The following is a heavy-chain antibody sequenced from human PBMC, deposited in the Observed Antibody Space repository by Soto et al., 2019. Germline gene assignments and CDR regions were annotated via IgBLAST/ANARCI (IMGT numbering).Heavy chain of an antibody. Sequence: GGSLRLSCAASGFTFSTYSMSWGRQAPGKGLEWVAHITASGGTTYYADSVKGRFTISRDTSRNTLNLQMNGLRVEDTALYYCAKCMQAYWNYDAHHIWGQGTMVTVSS. CDR3: AKCMQAYWNYDAHHI. D-gene: IGHD1-7*01. V-gene: IGHV3-23*01. CDR1: GFTFSTYS. J-gene: IGHJ3*02. CDR2: ITASGGTT.